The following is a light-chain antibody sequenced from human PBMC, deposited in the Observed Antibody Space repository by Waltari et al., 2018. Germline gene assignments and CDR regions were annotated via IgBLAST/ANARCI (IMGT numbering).Light chain of an antibody. CDR2: EVS. CDR1: SSDVGSYNL. J-gene: IGLJ2*01. CDR3: CSYAGSSTVV. Sequence: QSALTQPASVSGSPGQSITLSCTRTSSDVGSYNLVSWYQQHPGKAPKLMIYEVSKRPSGVSNRFSGSKSGNTASLTISGLQAEDEADYYCCSYAGSSTVVFGGGTKLTVL. V-gene: IGLV2-23*02.